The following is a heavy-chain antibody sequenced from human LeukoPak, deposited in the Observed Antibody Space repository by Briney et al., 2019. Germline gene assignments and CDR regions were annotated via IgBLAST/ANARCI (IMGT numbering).Heavy chain of an antibody. V-gene: IGHV4-4*07. CDR2: IYTSGST. CDR1: GGSISSYY. Sequence: SETLSLTCTVSGGSISSYYWSWLRQPAGKGLEWIGRIYTSGSTNCNPSLKSRVTMSVDTSKNQFSLKLSSVTAADTAVYYCARGFLIAASYYFDYWGQGTLVTASS. CDR3: ARGFLIAASYYFDY. J-gene: IGHJ4*02. D-gene: IGHD6-6*01.